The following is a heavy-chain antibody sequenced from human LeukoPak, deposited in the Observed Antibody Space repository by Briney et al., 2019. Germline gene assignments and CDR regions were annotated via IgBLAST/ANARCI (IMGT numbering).Heavy chain of an antibody. V-gene: IGHV1-69*13. D-gene: IGHD3-22*01. CDR3: AARDDYYDSSGSYYYYCYVDV. Sequence: GASVKVSCKASGGTFSSYAISWVRQAPGQGLEWMGGIIPIFGTANYAQKFQGRVTITADESTSTAYMELSSLRSEDTAVYYCAARDDYYDSSGSYYYYCYVDVWGKGTTVTVSS. CDR1: GGTFSSYA. CDR2: IIPIFGTA. J-gene: IGHJ6*03.